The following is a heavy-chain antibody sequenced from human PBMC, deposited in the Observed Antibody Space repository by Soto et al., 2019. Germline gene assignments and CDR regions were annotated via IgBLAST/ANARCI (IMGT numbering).Heavy chain of an antibody. D-gene: IGHD3-10*01. J-gene: IGHJ6*02. V-gene: IGHV1-69*12. CDR2: IIPIFGTA. CDR1: GGTFSSYA. Sequence: QVQLVQSGAEVKKPGSSVTVACKASGGTFSSYAISWVRQAPGQGLEWMGGIIPIFGTANYAQKFQGRVTITADESTSTAYMELSSLRSEDTDVYYCARGGPIWFGELGDNYYYGMDVWGQGTTVTVSS. CDR3: ARGGPIWFGELGDNYYYGMDV.